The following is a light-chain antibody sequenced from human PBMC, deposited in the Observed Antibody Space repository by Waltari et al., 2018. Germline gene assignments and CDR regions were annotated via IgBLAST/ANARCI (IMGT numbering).Light chain of an antibody. Sequence: IQTAQSPSSLSASVGDRVTTTCQASQDISNYLNWYQQKPGKAPKLLIYDASNLETGVPSRFSGSGSGTDFTFTISSLQPEDIATYYCQQYDNLPYTFGQGTKLEIK. J-gene: IGKJ2*01. V-gene: IGKV1-33*01. CDR1: QDISNY. CDR2: DAS. CDR3: QQYDNLPYT.